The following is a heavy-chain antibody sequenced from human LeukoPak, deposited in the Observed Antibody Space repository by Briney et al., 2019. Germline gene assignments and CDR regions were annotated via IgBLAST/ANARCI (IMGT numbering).Heavy chain of an antibody. CDR2: MNPNSGNT. J-gene: IGHJ5*02. CDR1: GYTFTSYD. D-gene: IGHD6-13*01. V-gene: IGHV1-8*01. CDR3: ARVEQQLEGNWFDP. Sequence: ASVKVSCTASGYTFTSYDINWVRQATGQGLEWMGWMNPNSGNTGYAQKFQGRVTMTRNTSISTAYMELSSLRSEDTAVYYCARVEQQLEGNWFDPWGQGTLVTVSS.